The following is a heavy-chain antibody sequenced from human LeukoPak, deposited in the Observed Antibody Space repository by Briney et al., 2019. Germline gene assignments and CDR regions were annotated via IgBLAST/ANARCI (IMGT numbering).Heavy chain of an antibody. CDR3: ARDQPGSSWLDY. CDR2: IWYDGSNK. J-gene: IGHJ4*02. D-gene: IGHD6-13*01. V-gene: IGHV3-33*01. CDR1: GFTFSSYG. Sequence: GRSLRLSCAASGFTFSSYGMHWVRQASGKGLEWVAVIWYDGSNKYYADSVKGRFTISRDNSKNTLYLQMNSLRAEDTAVYYCARDQPGSSWLDYWGQGTLVTVSS.